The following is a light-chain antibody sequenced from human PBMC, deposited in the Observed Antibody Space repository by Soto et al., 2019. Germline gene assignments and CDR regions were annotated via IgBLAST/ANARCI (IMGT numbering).Light chain of an antibody. J-gene: IGKJ4*01. V-gene: IGKV1-6*01. Sequence: IQLTQSPSSLSASVGDRVTFTCRASQDIRNGLGWYQQKPGKAPQSLIYGAFRFQSGVPSRFSGSGSGTDFHLTISSLQPEDFGTYYCQHDYNFPLTFGGGTKVEIK. CDR2: GAF. CDR3: QHDYNFPLT. CDR1: QDIRNG.